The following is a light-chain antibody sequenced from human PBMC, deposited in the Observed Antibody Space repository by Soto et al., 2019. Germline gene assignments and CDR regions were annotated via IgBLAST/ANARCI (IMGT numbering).Light chain of an antibody. CDR2: EVS. CDR1: SSYVGSSNS. V-gene: IGLV2-14*01. Sequence: LTQPASRTEAAVESIRISCSVTSSYVGSSNSVSWYQQLPGKAPKLMIYEVSNRPSGVSNRFSGSKSGNTASLPVSGLQAEDEADYYCSSYTTSSNYVFGSGTKVTVL. CDR3: SSYTTSSNYV. J-gene: IGLJ1*01.